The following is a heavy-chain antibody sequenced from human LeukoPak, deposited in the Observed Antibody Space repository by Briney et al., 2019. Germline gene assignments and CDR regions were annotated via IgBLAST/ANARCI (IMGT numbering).Heavy chain of an antibody. CDR2: IKQDGSEK. V-gene: IGHV3-7*01. CDR3: ASLSEEGDY. Sequence: GGSLRLSCAASGFTFSSYWMSWVRQAPGKGLEWVANIKQDGSEKTYVDSVKGRFTISRDNAKNSLYMQMNSLRGEDTAVYYCASLSEEGDYWGQGTLVTVSS. CDR1: GFTFSSYW. J-gene: IGHJ4*02.